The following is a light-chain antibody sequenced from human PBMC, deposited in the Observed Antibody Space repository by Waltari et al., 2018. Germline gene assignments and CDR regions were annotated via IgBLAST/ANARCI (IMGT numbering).Light chain of an antibody. CDR1: SSNIGAGYD. CDR2: GNS. V-gene: IGLV1-40*01. Sequence: QSVLTQPPSVSGAPGQRVTISCTGSSSNIGAGYDVHWYQQLPGTAPKLLIYGNSNRPSGVPDRFSGYKSGTSDSLAITGLQAEEEADYYCQSYDSSLSGGVFGGGTKLTVL. CDR3: QSYDSSLSGGV. J-gene: IGLJ2*01.